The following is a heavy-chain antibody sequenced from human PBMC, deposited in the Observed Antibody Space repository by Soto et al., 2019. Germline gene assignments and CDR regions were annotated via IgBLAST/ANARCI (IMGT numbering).Heavy chain of an antibody. CDR3: ARGGGRGTSGGYLYYGMED. V-gene: IGHV1-46*01. J-gene: IGHJ6*02. Sequence: QVQLVQSGTEVKKPGASVKISCKASGFTFTNYFFHWVRQAPRQGLEWMGIISPYDGSTNYLKSLQGRVTVASDTSTSTVYMGLSRLTSEETAVYYCARGGGRGTSGGYLYYGMEDWGHGTTVAVSS. D-gene: IGHD6-25*01. CDR2: ISPYDGST. CDR1: GFTFTNYF.